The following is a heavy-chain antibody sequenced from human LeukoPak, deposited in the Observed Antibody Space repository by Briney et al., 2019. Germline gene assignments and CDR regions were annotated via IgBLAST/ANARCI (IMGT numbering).Heavy chain of an antibody. CDR1: GFTFSSYA. D-gene: IGHD3-10*01. Sequence: GGSLRLSCAASGFTFSSYAMSWVRQAPGKGLEWVANIKQDGSEKYYVDSVKGRFTISRDNAENSLYLQMNSLRAEDTAVYYCAREGAVIRGVIAYWGQGTLVTVSS. V-gene: IGHV3-7*01. CDR2: IKQDGSEK. J-gene: IGHJ4*02. CDR3: AREGAVIRGVIAY.